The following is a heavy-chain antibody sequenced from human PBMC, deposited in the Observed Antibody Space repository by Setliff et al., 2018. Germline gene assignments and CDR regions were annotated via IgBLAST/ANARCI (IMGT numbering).Heavy chain of an antibody. CDR3: ARHGDASFYYDILTGYSPPYYFDY. CDR2: ISGYNGNT. V-gene: IGHV1-18*01. CDR1: GYIFTNYG. J-gene: IGHJ4*02. Sequence: ASVKVSCKASGYIFTNYGVSWVRQAPGQGLEWMGWISGYNGNTNYAQKVQGRVTMTTDTSTSTAYMELRSLRSGDTAVYYCARHGDASFYYDILTGYSPPYYFDYWGQGTLVTVPQ. D-gene: IGHD3-9*01.